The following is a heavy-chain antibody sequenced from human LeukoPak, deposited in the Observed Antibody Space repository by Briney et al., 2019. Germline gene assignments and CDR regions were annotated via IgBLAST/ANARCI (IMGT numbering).Heavy chain of an antibody. CDR1: GYTFTGYY. V-gene: IGHV1-2*02. CDR2: INPNSGGT. Sequence: ASVKVSCKASGYTFTGYYMHWVRQAPGQGLEWMGWINPNSGGTNYAQKFQGRVTMTRDTSISTAYMELSRLRSDDTAVYYCARDRAYDILTGYYYYYMDVWGKGTTVTISS. CDR3: ARDRAYDILTGYYYYYMDV. J-gene: IGHJ6*03. D-gene: IGHD3-9*01.